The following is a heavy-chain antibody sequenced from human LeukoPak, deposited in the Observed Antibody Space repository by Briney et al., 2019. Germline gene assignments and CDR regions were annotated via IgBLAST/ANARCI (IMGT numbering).Heavy chain of an antibody. CDR2: ISWNSGSI. Sequence: GGSLRLSCAASGFTFDDYAMHWVRQAPGKGLEWVSGISWNSGSIGYADSVKGRFTISRDNAKNSLYLQMNSLRAEDMALYYCAKGSVMQLWSRGGFDYWGQGTLVTVSS. V-gene: IGHV3-9*03. CDR1: GFTFDDYA. CDR3: AKGSVMQLWSRGGFDY. D-gene: IGHD5-18*01. J-gene: IGHJ4*02.